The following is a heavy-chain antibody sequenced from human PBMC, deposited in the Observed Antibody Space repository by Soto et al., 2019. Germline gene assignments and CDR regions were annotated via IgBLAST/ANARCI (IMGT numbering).Heavy chain of an antibody. J-gene: IGHJ5*02. CDR1: GFTVSSND. Sequence: GGSLRLSCEASGFTVSSNDRSWVRQAPGKGLEWVSVIYSDGSSTSYADSVKGRFTISRDNAKNTLYLQMNSLRAEDTGVYYCARDLSSGWSVIHWFDPWGQGTLVTVSS. CDR2: IYSDGSST. V-gene: IGHV3-74*01. CDR3: ARDLSSGWSVIHWFDP. D-gene: IGHD6-19*01.